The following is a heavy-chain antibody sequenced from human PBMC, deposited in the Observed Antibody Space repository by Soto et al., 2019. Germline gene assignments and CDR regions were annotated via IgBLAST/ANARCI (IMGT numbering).Heavy chain of an antibody. CDR3: ARDMYSSDYFVKWFEP. V-gene: IGHV3-30-3*01. J-gene: IGHJ5*02. Sequence: QVRLVESGGGVVQPGRSLRLSCTASGFSFSSYAMYWFRQPPGKGLEWVAVISHDGINKHYADSVKGRVTVSRDNYNRSLDLQINSLRGEDTAMYYCARDMYSSDYFVKWFEPWGQGTLVTVSS. D-gene: IGHD6-19*01. CDR1: GFSFSSYA. CDR2: ISHDGINK.